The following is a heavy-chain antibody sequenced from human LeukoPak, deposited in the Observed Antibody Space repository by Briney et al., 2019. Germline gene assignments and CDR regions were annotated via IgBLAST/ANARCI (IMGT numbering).Heavy chain of an antibody. Sequence: GGSLRLSCVASGCTFSSYWMSWVRQAPGQGLEWVANIKEDGSEKYYVDSVRGRFTLSRENAENSLYLQMNSLRAEDTAVYYCARDHHDVLTGYYSNYYNYYYMDVWGKGTTVTVSS. D-gene: IGHD3-9*01. J-gene: IGHJ6*03. CDR1: GCTFSSYW. CDR2: IKEDGSEK. V-gene: IGHV3-7*01. CDR3: ARDHHDVLTGYYSNYYNYYYMDV.